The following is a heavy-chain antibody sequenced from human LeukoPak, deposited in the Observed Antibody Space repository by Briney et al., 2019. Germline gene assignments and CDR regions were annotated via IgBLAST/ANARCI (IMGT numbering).Heavy chain of an antibody. CDR1: GGTFSSYT. V-gene: IGHV1-69*02. Sequence: SVKVSCKASGGTFSSYTISWVRQAPGQGLGWMGRIIPILGIANYAQKFQGRVTITADKSTSTAYMELSSLRSEDTAVYYCASGIVVVPAAYYYYYYYMDVWGKGTTVTVSS. J-gene: IGHJ6*03. D-gene: IGHD2-2*01. CDR3: ASGIVVVPAAYYYYYYYMDV. CDR2: IIPILGIA.